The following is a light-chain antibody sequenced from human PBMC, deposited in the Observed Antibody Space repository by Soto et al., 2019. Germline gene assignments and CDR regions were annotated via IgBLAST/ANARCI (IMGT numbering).Light chain of an antibody. Sequence: NFMLTQPHSVSESPGKTVTISCTRSSGRIANNYVQWYQQRPGSAHTTVIYENNQSPSGGPGRFSGSADGSSNSASLTISGLHTEYEADYYCQSYDGDFVIVGGGTKATVL. J-gene: IGLJ2*01. CDR2: ENN. V-gene: IGLV6-57*04. CDR1: SGRIANNY. CDR3: QSYDGDFVI.